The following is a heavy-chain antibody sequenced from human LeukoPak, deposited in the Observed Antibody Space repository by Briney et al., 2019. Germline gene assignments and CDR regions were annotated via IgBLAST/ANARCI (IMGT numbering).Heavy chain of an antibody. CDR3: ARDPEYSSSSGWNWFDP. CDR1: GGTFSSYA. V-gene: IGHV1-69*05. J-gene: IGHJ5*02. D-gene: IGHD6-6*01. CDR2: IIPIFGTA. Sequence: SVKVSCKASGGTFSSYAISWVRQAPGQGLEWMGGIIPIFGTANYAQKFQGRVTITTDESTSTAYMELSSLRSEDTAVYYCARDPEYSSSSGWNWFDPWGQGTLVTVSS.